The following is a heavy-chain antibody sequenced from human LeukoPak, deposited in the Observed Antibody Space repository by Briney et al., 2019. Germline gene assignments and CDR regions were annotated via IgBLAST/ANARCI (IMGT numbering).Heavy chain of an antibody. V-gene: IGHV3-48*03. D-gene: IGHD3-10*01. J-gene: IGHJ4*02. CDR1: GFTFTGYE. CDR3: ARAAYMVRGVIIAPPFDY. Sequence: PGGSLRLFCAASGFTFTGYEMNWVRQAPGKGLEWVSSISSTGSTMYYADSVKGRFTISRDNAKNSLYLQMNSLRAEDTSVYYCARAAYMVRGVIIAPPFDYWGQGALVTVSS. CDR2: ISSTGSTM.